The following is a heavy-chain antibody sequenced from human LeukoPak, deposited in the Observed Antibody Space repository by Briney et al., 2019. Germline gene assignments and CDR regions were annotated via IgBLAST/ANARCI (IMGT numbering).Heavy chain of an antibody. D-gene: IGHD3-10*01. J-gene: IGHJ5*02. CDR2: IYPRDGST. V-gene: IGHV1-46*01. Sequence: ASVKFSCKASGYTFTNNYLHWVRQAPGQGLEWMGMIYPRDGSTSYAQNFQGRVTVTRDTSTTTVHMELRGLRSEDTAVYYCVRDGEGVAISVNYWFDPWGQGTLVTVSS. CDR3: VRDGEGVAISVNYWFDP. CDR1: GYTFTNNY.